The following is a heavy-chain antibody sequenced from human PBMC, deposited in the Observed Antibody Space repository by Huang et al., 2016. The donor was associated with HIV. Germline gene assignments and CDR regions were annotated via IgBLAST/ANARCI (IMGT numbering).Heavy chain of an antibody. V-gene: IGHV4-39*01. CDR1: GGSITSSSYY. CDR3: ARHFSYYDSSGYTPWDAFDI. Sequence: QLQLQGSGPGLVKPSETLSLTCTVSGGSITSSSYYWGWIRQPPGKGLEWVGSIYSGGSTDYNPSLKSRVTVSVDTFKNQFSLKLSSVTAADTAVYYCARHFSYYDSSGYTPWDAFDIWGQGTMVTVSS. D-gene: IGHD3-22*01. CDR2: IYSGGST. J-gene: IGHJ3*02.